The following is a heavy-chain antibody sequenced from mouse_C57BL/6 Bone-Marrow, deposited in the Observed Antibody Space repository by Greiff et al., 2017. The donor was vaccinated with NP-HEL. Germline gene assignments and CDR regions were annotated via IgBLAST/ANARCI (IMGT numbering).Heavy chain of an antibody. CDR1: GFTFSDYG. V-gene: IGHV5-17*01. CDR3: TRSWDFDY. Sequence: EVKLVASGGGLVQPGGSLKLSCAASGFTFSDYGMHWVRQAPEKGLEWVAYISSGSSTIYYADTVKGRFTISRDNAKNTLFLQMTRLRSEDTAMCYCTRSWDFDYWGQGTTLTVSS. J-gene: IGHJ2*01. CDR2: ISSGSSTI. D-gene: IGHD4-1*01.